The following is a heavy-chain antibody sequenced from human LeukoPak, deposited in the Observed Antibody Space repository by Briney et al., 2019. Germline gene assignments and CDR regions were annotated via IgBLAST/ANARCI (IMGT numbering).Heavy chain of an antibody. CDR2: INPNSGGT. D-gene: IGHD2-15*01. J-gene: IGHJ4*02. CDR3: ARGYLRGVVVVAATTGAFYGS. V-gene: IGHV1-2*06. Sequence: ASVKVSCKATGYTFTGYYMHWVRQAPGQGLEWMGRINPNSGGTNYAQKFQGRATMTRDTSISTAYMGLSRLRSDDTAVYYCARGYLRGVVVVAATTGAFYGSWGQGTLVTVSS. CDR1: GYTFTGYY.